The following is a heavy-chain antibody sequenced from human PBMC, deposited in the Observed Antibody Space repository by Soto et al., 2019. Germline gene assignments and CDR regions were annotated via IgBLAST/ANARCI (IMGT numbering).Heavy chain of an antibody. V-gene: IGHV5-51*01. CDR3: ARRITMVRERDVEFDP. CDR2: IYPGDSDT. CDR1: GYSFTSYW. J-gene: IGHJ5*02. Sequence: PGESLKISCKGSGYSFTSYWIGWVRQMPGKGLEWMGIIYPGDSDTRYSPSFQGQVTISADKSISTAYLQWSSLKASDTAMYYCARRITMVRERDVEFDPWGQGTLVTVSS. D-gene: IGHD3-10*01.